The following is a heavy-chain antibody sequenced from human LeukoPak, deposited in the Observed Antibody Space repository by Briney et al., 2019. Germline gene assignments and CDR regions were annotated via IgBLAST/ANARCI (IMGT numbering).Heavy chain of an antibody. CDR3: ARVGEMSTNTFWFDP. J-gene: IGHJ5*02. CDR1: GFTFSTYY. CDR2: ISRTSTYI. V-gene: IGHV3-21*01. D-gene: IGHD5-24*01. Sequence: PGGSLRLSCAASGFTFSTYYFNWVRQAPGKGLEWVSSISRTSTYIYYTDSVKGRFTISRDNAKNSLYLQMNSLRDEDTAIYYCARVGEMSTNTFWFDPWGQGTLVTVSS.